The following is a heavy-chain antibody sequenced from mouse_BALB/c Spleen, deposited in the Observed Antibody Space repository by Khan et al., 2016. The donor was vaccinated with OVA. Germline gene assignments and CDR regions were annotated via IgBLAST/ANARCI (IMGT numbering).Heavy chain of an antibody. CDR2: INTNSGYT. V-gene: IGHV1-4*01. CDR3: VSRTSVYTMDY. J-gene: IGHJ4*01. D-gene: IGHD1-1*01. CDR1: GYTFTSNT. Sequence: QVQLQQSGAELARPGASVKMSCKASGYTFTSNTMHWVKQRPGQGLEWIGYINTNSGYTNYNQNFKDKSTLTADKSSSTAYMQLSSLTSEDSAVYYCVSRTSVYTMDYWGQGTSVTVSS.